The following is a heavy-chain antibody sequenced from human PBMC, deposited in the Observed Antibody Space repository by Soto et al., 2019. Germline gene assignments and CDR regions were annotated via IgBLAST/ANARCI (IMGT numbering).Heavy chain of an antibody. D-gene: IGHD6-13*01. CDR1: GFTFSSYG. J-gene: IGHJ4*02. CDR2: IWYDGSNK. V-gene: IGHV3-33*01. CDR3: ARDWDSSSWSFDY. Sequence: PGGSLRLSCAASGFTFSSYGMHWVRQAPGKGLEWVAVIWYDGSNKYYADSVKGRFTISRDNSKNTLYLQMNSLRAEDTAVYYCARDWDSSSWSFDYWGQGTLVTVSS.